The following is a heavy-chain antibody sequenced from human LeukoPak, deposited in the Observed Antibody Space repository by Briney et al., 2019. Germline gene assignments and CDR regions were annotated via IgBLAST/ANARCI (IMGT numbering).Heavy chain of an antibody. J-gene: IGHJ4*02. D-gene: IGHD4-17*01. Sequence: PGGSLRLSCAAPGFTFSSYGMHCVRQPPGQGLDGVAVIWYDGSNKYYADSVKGRFTISRDNSKNTLYLQMNSLRAEDTAVYYCARDRGAYGDYLPVDYWGQGTLVTVSS. CDR2: IWYDGSNK. CDR1: GFTFSSYG. CDR3: ARDRGAYGDYLPVDY. V-gene: IGHV3-33*01.